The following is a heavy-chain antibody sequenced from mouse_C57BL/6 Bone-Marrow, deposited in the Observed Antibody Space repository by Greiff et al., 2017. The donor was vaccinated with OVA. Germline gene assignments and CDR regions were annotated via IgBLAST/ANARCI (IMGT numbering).Heavy chain of an antibody. Sequence: VQVVESGPELVKPGASVKMSCKASGYTFTDYNMHWVKQSHGKSLEWIGYINPNNGGTSYNQKFKGKATLTVNKSSSTAYMELRSLTSEDSAVDYCARKRRSWYFDVWGTGTTVTVSS. CDR3: ARKRRSWYFDV. J-gene: IGHJ1*03. CDR1: GYTFTDYN. CDR2: INPNNGGT. V-gene: IGHV1-22*01.